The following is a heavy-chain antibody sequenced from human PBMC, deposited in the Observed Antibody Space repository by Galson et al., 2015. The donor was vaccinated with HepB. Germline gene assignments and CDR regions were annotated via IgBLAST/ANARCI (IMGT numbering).Heavy chain of an antibody. V-gene: IGHV3-7*03. CDR3: AREDWPVVAATPYYFDY. CDR1: GFTFSSYW. D-gene: IGHD2-15*01. Sequence: SLRLSCAASGFTFSSYWMSWVRQAPGKGLEWVANIKQDGSEKYYVDSVKGRFTISRDNAKNSLYLQMNSLRAEDTAVYYCAREDWPVVAATPYYFDYWGQGTLVTVSS. CDR2: IKQDGSEK. J-gene: IGHJ4*02.